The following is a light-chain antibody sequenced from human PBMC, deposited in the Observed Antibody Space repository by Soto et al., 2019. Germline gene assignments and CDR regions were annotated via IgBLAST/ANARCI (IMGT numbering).Light chain of an antibody. Sequence: LVLPQSPGTLSLSLGERGTLSCRISKNLGTLYLAWYQQKPGQAPRLLIYDASNRATDIPARFSGSGSGTDFTLTISSLEPEDLAVYFCQQRSNWPRTFGQGTKVDI. CDR2: DAS. V-gene: IGKV3-11*01. J-gene: IGKJ1*01. CDR3: QQRSNWPRT. CDR1: KNLGTLY.